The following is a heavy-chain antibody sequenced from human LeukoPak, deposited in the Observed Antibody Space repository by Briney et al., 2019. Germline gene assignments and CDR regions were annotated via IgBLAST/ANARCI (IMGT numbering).Heavy chain of an antibody. CDR2: IIPIFGTA. CDR3: ARARRVLRVARSSYWFDY. J-gene: IGHJ4*02. Sequence: ASVKVSCKASGGTFSSYAISWVRQAPGQGLEWMGGIIPIFGTANYAQKFQGRVTITTDESTSTAYMELSSLRSEDTAVYYCARARRVLRVARSSYWFDYWGQGTLVTVSS. CDR1: GGTFSSYA. V-gene: IGHV1-69*05. D-gene: IGHD6-6*01.